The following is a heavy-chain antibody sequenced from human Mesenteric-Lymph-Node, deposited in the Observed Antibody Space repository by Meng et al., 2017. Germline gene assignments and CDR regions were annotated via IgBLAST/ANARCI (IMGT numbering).Heavy chain of an antibody. CDR2: IYYSVST. J-gene: IGHJ2*01. CDR3: ARVGWRQWSFDL. Sequence: PVKPSPPLYSTCTVSGGSISSGYYYWSWILPTPGKGLEWIGHIYYSVSTSYTPSLKSRVTISVDTSNNQFSLKLSSVTAADTAVYYCARVGWRQWSFDLWGRGTLVTVSS. D-gene: IGHD5-18*01. CDR1: GGSISSGYYY. V-gene: IGHV4-30-4*01.